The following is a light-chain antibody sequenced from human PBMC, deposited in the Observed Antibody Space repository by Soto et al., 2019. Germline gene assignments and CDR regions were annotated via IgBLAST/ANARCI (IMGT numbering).Light chain of an antibody. CDR1: SGHTTFA. CDR3: QTWTTGIRV. J-gene: IGLJ3*02. V-gene: IGLV4-69*01. Sequence: QSVLTQSPSASASLGASVKLTCTLNSGHTTFAIAWHQHQAGKGPRYLMRLYSDGSHTKGDGIPDRFSGSASGAERYLTISSLQSEDEGDYYCQTWTTGIRVFGGGTKRTVL. CDR2: LYSDGSH.